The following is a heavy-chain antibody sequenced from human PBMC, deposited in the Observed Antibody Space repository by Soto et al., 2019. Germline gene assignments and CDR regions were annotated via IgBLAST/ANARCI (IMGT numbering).Heavy chain of an antibody. CDR1: GGSVASGRYY. J-gene: IGHJ4*02. CDR3: ARSGGRSGWL. V-gene: IGHV4-61*01. D-gene: IGHD6-19*01. CDR2: IYYTGRT. Sequence: SETLSLTCTVSGGSVASGRYYWSWSRQPPGKGLEWIGYIYYTGRTSYSSSLKSRVTISVDPPENQFSLKLSSVTAADPAKYYCARSGGRSGWLGGQGTQVTVSS.